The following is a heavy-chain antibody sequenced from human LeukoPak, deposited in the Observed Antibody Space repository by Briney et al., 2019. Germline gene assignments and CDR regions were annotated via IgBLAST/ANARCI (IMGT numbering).Heavy chain of an antibody. CDR2: INPNSGGT. V-gene: IGHV1-2*02. Sequence: GASVKVSCKASGYTFTGYYMHWVRQAPGQGLEWMGWINPNSGGTNYAQKFQGRVTMTRDTSISTAYMELSWLRSDDTAVYYCATLEGYSSIWRDAFDIWGQGTMVTVSS. D-gene: IGHD6-13*01. J-gene: IGHJ3*02. CDR1: GYTFTGYY. CDR3: ATLEGYSSIWRDAFDI.